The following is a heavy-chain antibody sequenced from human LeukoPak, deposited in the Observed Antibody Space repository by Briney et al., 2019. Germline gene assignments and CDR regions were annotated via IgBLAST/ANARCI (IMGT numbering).Heavy chain of an antibody. CDR3: ARTTRTADWYFDL. Sequence: SETLSLTCTVSGGSISSSSYYWGWIRQPPGKGLGWIGSIYYSGSTYYNPSLKSRVTISVDTSKNQFSLKLSSVTAADTAVYYCARTTRTADWYFDLWDRGTLVTVSS. D-gene: IGHD1-1*01. V-gene: IGHV4-39*07. CDR2: IYYSGST. J-gene: IGHJ2*01. CDR1: GGSISSSSYY.